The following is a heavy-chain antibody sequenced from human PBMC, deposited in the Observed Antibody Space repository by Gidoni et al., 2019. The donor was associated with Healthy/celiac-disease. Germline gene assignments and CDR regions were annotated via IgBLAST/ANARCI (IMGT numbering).Heavy chain of an antibody. CDR2: ISSSMSYI. D-gene: IGHD6-13*01. Sequence: EVQLVESGGGLVKPGGSLRLSCAASGFTFSRYSMHWVRQAPGKGLEWVSSISSSMSYIYYADSVKGRCTISRDNAKNSLYLQMNSLRAEDTAVYYCARDLGIAAAGTDLNSYFDYWGQGTLVTVSS. CDR3: ARDLGIAAAGTDLNSYFDY. V-gene: IGHV3-21*01. CDR1: GFTFSRYS. J-gene: IGHJ4*02.